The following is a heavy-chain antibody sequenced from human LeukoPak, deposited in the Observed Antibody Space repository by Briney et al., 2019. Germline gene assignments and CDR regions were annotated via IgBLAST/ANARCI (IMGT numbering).Heavy chain of an antibody. J-gene: IGHJ6*03. CDR1: GGSISSATYY. D-gene: IGHD2-2*01. CDR2: IYTSGST. V-gene: IGHV4-61*02. Sequence: SQTLSLTCTVSGGSISSATYYWSWIRQPAGKGLEWIGRIYTSGSTNSNPSLKSRVTISVDTSKKQFSLKLSSVTAADTAVYYCAREAYTTEGLPAATADYYYYMDVWGKGTTVTVSS. CDR3: AREAYTTEGLPAATADYYYYMDV.